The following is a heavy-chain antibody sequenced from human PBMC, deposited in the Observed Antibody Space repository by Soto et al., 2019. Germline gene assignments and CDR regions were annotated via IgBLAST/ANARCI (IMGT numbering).Heavy chain of an antibody. CDR3: ARLSGRYCSGGSCSQLDY. V-gene: IGHV3-48*02. CDR1: GFTFNSYS. J-gene: IGHJ4*02. CDR2: ISSTSGTI. D-gene: IGHD2-15*01. Sequence: EVQLVESGGGLVQPGGSLRLSCAASGFTFNSYSMTWVRQAPGKGLEWLSFISSTSGTIYYADSVKGRFTISRDNAKNSLYLQMNSLRDEDTAVYYCARLSGRYCSGGSCSQLDYWGQGTLVTVSS.